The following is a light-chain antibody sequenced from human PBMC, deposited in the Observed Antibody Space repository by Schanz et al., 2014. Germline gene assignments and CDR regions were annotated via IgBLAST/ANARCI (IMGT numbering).Light chain of an antibody. CDR1: QNINNY. CDR2: AAS. Sequence: DIQMTQSPSSLSASIRDRVTITCRASQNINNYLSWYQQKPGKAPNLLIHAASSLERGVPSRFSGSGSGTDSTLTISSLQPEDVATYFCQQSYTLPYTFGQGTKLEIK. J-gene: IGKJ2*01. CDR3: QQSYTLPYT. V-gene: IGKV1-39*01.